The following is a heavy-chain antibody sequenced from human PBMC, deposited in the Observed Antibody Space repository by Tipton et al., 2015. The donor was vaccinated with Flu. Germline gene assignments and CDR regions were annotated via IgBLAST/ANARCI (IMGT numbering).Heavy chain of an antibody. J-gene: IGHJ6*03. V-gene: IGHV3-33*01. CDR2: IWYDGRQT. CDR1: GFTFTLFG. D-gene: IGHD1-26*01. CDR3: AREREWGAYYMDV. Sequence: SLRLSCAASGFTFTLFGMHWVRQAPGKGLEWVSFIWYDGRQTFYADSVKGRFTISRDDSKNTVYLQMNSLTAEDTAVYYCAREREWGAYYMDVWGKGTTVTVSS.